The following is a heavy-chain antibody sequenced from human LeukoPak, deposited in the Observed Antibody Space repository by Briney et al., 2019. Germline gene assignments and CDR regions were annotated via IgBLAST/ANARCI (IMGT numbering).Heavy chain of an antibody. CDR1: GGSFSGYY. D-gene: IGHD5-18*01. CDR3: ARSRGRRGYSYGFDY. J-gene: IGHJ4*02. V-gene: IGHV4-34*01. CDR2: INHSGST. Sequence: KPSETLSLTCAVYGGSFSGYYWSWIRQPPGKGLEWIGEINHSGSTNYNPSHKSRVTISVDTSKNQFSLKLSSVTAADTAVYYCARSRGRRGYSYGFDYWGQGTLVTVSS.